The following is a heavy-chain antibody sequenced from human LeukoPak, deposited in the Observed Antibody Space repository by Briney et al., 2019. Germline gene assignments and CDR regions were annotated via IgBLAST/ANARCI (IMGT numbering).Heavy chain of an antibody. CDR3: ARNRAFNSGAFDP. J-gene: IGHJ5*02. CDR2: IYNGVNT. CDR1: GASVSSASY. V-gene: IGHV4-61*01. D-gene: IGHD1-26*01. Sequence: SETLSLTCTVSGASVSSASYWSWIRQPPGKGVEWIAHIYNGVNTNYNPSLKSRVTISVDTSKNQFSLRLNSVTAADTAVYYCARNRAFNSGAFDPWGQGSLVTVSS.